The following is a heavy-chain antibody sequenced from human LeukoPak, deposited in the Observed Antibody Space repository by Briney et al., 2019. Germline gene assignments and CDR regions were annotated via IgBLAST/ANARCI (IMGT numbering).Heavy chain of an antibody. CDR1: GGSISSYY. J-gene: IGHJ3*02. CDR3: AGVGAAWETPDRDGDPQAFDI. CDR2: IYYSGST. Sequence: PSETLSLTCTVSGGSISSYYWSWIRQPPGKGLEWIGYIYYSGSTNYNPSLKSRVTISVDTSKNKFSRKLSSVTAADTGVYYCAGVGAAWETPDRDGDPQAFDIWGQGTMVTVX. V-gene: IGHV4-59*01. D-gene: IGHD5-24*01.